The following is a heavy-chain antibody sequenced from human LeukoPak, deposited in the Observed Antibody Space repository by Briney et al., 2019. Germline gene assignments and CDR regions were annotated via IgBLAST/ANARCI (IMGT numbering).Heavy chain of an antibody. Sequence: ASVKVSCKASGYTFTSYGISWVRQAPGQGLEWMGGIIPIFGTANYAQKFQGRVTITTDESTSTAYMELSSLRSEDTAVYYCARDNCSSTSCYVDYYYMDVWGKGTTVTVSS. CDR2: IIPIFGTA. J-gene: IGHJ6*03. V-gene: IGHV1-69*05. CDR3: ARDNCSSTSCYVDYYYMDV. CDR1: GYTFTSYG. D-gene: IGHD2-2*01.